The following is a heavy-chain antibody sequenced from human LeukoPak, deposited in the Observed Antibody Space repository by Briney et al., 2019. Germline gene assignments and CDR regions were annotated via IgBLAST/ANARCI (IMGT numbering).Heavy chain of an antibody. D-gene: IGHD4-17*01. Sequence: GGSLRLSCAASGFNFSSYIMNWVRQAPGKGLDWVASISSSSTYMYSADSVRGRFTISRDNAKNSLYLQMNSLEADDAAVYYCARLTGPGDYDAFDIWGQGTMVTVSS. V-gene: IGHV3-21*01. J-gene: IGHJ3*02. CDR2: ISSSSTYM. CDR1: GFNFSSYI. CDR3: ARLTGPGDYDAFDI.